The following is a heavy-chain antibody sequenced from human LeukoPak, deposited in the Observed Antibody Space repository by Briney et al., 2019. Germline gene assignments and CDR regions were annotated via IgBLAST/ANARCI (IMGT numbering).Heavy chain of an antibody. CDR1: GLTVGTDY. CDR2: IYRDGST. D-gene: IGHD2-21*02. J-gene: IGHJ4*02. CDR3: ARGGGAFCGSDCHRNFDY. V-gene: IGHV3-53*01. Sequence: GGSLRLSCAASGLTVGTDYMSWVRQAPGKGLEWVSVIYRDGSTYYTDSVKGRFTISRDNSDNTLYLQMNSLRAEDTAVYYCARGGGAFCGSDCHRNFDYWGQGTLVTVSS.